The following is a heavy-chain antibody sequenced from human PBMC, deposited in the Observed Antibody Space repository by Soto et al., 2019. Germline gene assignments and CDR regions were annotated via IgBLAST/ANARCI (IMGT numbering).Heavy chain of an antibody. D-gene: IGHD3-22*01. Sequence: GGSRIHEFTGPCVTSRQAPLNGGRQAPGKGLEWVGRIKSKTDGGTTDYAAPVKGRFTISRDDSKNTLYLQMNSLKTEDTAVYYCTTDLPSSGYYYQFDYWGQGT. CDR3: TTDLPSSGYYYQFDY. CDR1: CVTSRQAP. V-gene: IGHV3-15*07. CDR2: IKSKTDGGTT. J-gene: IGHJ4*02.